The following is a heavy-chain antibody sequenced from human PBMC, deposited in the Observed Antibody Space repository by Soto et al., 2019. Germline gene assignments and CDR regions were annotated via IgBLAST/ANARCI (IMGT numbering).Heavy chain of an antibody. CDR1: GGTFSSYA. Sequence: SVKVSCKASGGTFSSYAISWVRQAPGQGLEWMGGIIPIFGTANYAQKFQGRVTITADESTSTAYMELSSLRSEDTAVYYCAREAGYCSGGSCYHTAKNWFDPWGQGTLVTVSS. V-gene: IGHV1-69*13. D-gene: IGHD2-15*01. CDR2: IIPIFGTA. J-gene: IGHJ5*02. CDR3: AREAGYCSGGSCYHTAKNWFDP.